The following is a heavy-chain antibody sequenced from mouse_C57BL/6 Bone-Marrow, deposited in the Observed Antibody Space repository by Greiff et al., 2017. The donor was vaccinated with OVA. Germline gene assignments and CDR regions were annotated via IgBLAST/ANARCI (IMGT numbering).Heavy chain of an antibody. CDR2: INPSNGGT. J-gene: IGHJ4*01. CDR1: GYTFTSYW. V-gene: IGHV1-53*01. CDR3: ARWAANWSYAMDY. D-gene: IGHD4-1*01. Sequence: VQLQQPGTELVKPGASVKLSCKASGYTFTSYWMHWVKQRPGQGLEWIGNINPSNGGTNYNEKFKSKATLTVDKSSSTAYMQLSSLTSEDSAVYYCARWAANWSYAMDYWGQGTSVTVSS.